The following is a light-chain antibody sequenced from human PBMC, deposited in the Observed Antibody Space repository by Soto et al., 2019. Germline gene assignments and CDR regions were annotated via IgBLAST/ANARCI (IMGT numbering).Light chain of an antibody. J-gene: IGKJ1*01. CDR1: QGISNH. V-gene: IGKV3-11*01. CDR2: DAS. Sequence: EIVLTQSPATLSLSPGERATLSCRASQGISNHLAWYQLRPGQAPRLLIYDASKRATDIPVRFSGSGSGTDFTLTISSLDPEDLAVYYCQQRDNWLRTFGQGTKVEFK. CDR3: QQRDNWLRT.